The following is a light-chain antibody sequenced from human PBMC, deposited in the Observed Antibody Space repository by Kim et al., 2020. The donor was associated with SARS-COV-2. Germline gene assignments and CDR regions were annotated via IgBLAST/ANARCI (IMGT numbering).Light chain of an antibody. CDR1: QGINTD. CDR2: AAS. CDR3: RQYFSFPPT. V-gene: IGKV1D-8*01. Sequence: VIWLTQSPALLSASTGDRVTISCRMSQGINTDVAWYQLKPGKAPELLIYAASALKTGVPSRFSGSGSGTDFTLSISFLQSEDFATYYYRQYFSFPPTFGEGTKVDIK. J-gene: IGKJ1*01.